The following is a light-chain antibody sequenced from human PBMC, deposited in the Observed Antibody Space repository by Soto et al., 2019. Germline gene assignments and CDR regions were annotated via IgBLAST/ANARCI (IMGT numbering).Light chain of an antibody. V-gene: IGKV3-11*01. CDR1: QTIMNNY. CDR3: HQRQSWPRT. CDR2: QTS. J-gene: IGKJ1*01. Sequence: EIVLTQSPGTLSLSPGESATLSCRASQTIMNNYLAWYQQKPGQAPRLLIYQTSLRAAGIPARFSASGSGTDFTLTISDVQPEDFALYYCHQRQSWPRTFGQGTKVDI.